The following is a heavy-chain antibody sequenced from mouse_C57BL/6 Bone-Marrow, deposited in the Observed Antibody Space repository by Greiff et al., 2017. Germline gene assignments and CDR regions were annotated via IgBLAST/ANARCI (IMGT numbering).Heavy chain of an antibody. CDR2: ISGGGGNT. Sequence: EVMLVESGGGLVKPGGSLKLSCAASGFTFSSYTMSWVRQTPEKRLEWVATISGGGGNTYYPDSVKGRFTISRDNAKNTLYLQMSSLRSEDTALYYCARHRDDGYLFDSWGQGTTLTVSS. CDR3: ARHRDDGYLFDS. V-gene: IGHV5-9*01. CDR1: GFTFSSYT. J-gene: IGHJ2*01. D-gene: IGHD2-3*01.